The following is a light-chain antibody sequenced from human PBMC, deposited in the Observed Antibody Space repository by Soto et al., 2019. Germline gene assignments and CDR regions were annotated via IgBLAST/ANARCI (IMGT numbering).Light chain of an antibody. Sequence: QSALAQPRSVSGSPGQSVTISCTGTSSDVGRYDYVSWYQQHPGEAPKLIIYDVTERPSGVPDRFSGSKFGNTASLTISGLQAEDEADYSCCSFAGSYTDVFGTGTKLTVL. CDR1: SSDVGRYDY. V-gene: IGLV2-11*01. CDR2: DVT. CDR3: CSFAGSYTDV. J-gene: IGLJ1*01.